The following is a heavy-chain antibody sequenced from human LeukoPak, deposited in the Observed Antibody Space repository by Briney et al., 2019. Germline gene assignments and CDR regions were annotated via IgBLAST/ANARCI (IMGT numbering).Heavy chain of an antibody. CDR3: AREITYYYDSSGPLSF. J-gene: IGHJ4*02. Sequence: PGGSLRLSCAASGFTFSSYSMNGVPHAPGKGRGWVSFISSSSSYIYYADSVKGRFTISRDNAKNSLYLQMNSLRAEDTAVYYCAREITYYYDSSGPLSFWGQGTLVTVSS. CDR2: ISSSSSYI. D-gene: IGHD3-22*01. V-gene: IGHV3-21*01. CDR1: GFTFSSYS.